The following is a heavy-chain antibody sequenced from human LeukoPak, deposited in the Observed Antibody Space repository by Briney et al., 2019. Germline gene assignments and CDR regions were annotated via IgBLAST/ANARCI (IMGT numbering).Heavy chain of an antibody. Sequence: GGSLRLSCAASGFTFSSYSMIWVRQTPGKGLEWVSSISSSSSYIYYADSLKGRFTISRDNAKNSLFLQMSSLRAEDTAVYYCARAAEDGSLDYWGQGTLVTVFS. CDR2: ISSSSSYI. CDR3: ARAAEDGSLDY. CDR1: GFTFSSYS. J-gene: IGHJ4*02. V-gene: IGHV3-21*01.